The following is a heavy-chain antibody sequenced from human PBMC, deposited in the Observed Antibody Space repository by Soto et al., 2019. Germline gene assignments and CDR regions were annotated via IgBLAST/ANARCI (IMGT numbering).Heavy chain of an antibody. CDR3: TIFHSHGMDV. J-gene: IGHJ6*02. V-gene: IGHV1-3*01. Sequence: QVELAQSGAEVKKPGASVKISCKTSGYDFIAYALHWVRQAPGQRPEWMGWINAANGDTKYSQKFQGRGIMTAATSASTGYLEMRSLKSDDTAVYYCTIFHSHGMDVWGQGTNVTVSS. D-gene: IGHD3-3*01. CDR1: GYDFIAYA. CDR2: INAANGDT.